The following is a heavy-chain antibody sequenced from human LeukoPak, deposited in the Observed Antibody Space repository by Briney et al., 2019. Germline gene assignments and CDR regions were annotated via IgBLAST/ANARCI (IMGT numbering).Heavy chain of an antibody. CDR1: GYTLTNYY. CDR3: ARGTYSSSSGLDTHFDY. CDR2: INPSGGST. Sequence: GASVKVSCKASGYTLTNYYMHWVRQAPGQGLEWMGIINPSGGSTSYAQKFQGRVTMTRDTSTSTVYMEFSSLRSEDTAVYYCARGTYSSSSGLDTHFDYWGQGTLVTVSS. D-gene: IGHD6-6*01. J-gene: IGHJ4*02. V-gene: IGHV1-46*01.